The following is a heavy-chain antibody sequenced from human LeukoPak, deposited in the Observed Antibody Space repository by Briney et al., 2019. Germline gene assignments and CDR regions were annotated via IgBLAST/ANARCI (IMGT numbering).Heavy chain of an antibody. CDR3: AREWGHPNDY. D-gene: IGHD3-16*01. Sequence: YVSGSGSTIYYGDSVKGRFTISRDDAKKSVYLQMNSLRAEDTAVYYCAREWGHPNDYWGQGTLVTVSS. J-gene: IGHJ4*02. V-gene: IGHV3-11*04. CDR2: VSGSGSTI.